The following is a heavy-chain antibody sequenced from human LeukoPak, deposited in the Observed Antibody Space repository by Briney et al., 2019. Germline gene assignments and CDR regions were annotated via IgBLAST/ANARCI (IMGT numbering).Heavy chain of an antibody. CDR2: ISWNSGSI. CDR3: AKDPARGSIAAAGHLFDY. CDR1: GFTFDDYA. J-gene: IGHJ4*02. D-gene: IGHD6-13*01. V-gene: IGHV3-9*01. Sequence: GGSLRLPCAASGFTFDDYAMHWVRQAPGKGLEWVSGISWNSGSIGYADSVKGRFTISRDNAKNSLYLQMNSLRAEDTALYYCAKDPARGSIAAAGHLFDYWGQGTLVTVSS.